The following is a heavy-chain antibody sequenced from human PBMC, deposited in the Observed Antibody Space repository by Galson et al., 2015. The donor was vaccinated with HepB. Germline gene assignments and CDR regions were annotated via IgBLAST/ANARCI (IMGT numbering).Heavy chain of an antibody. D-gene: IGHD6-6*01. V-gene: IGHV3-53*01. J-gene: IGHJ4*02. Sequence: SLRLSCAASGFSVSSNYMNWVRQSPGKGLEWVSLIYRGGSTYYADSVKGRFTISRDNSKNTLYLQMNSLRAEDTAGYYCAREYSSSSFFGYWGQGTLVTVSS. CDR2: IYRGGST. CDR3: AREYSSSSFFGY. CDR1: GFSVSSNY.